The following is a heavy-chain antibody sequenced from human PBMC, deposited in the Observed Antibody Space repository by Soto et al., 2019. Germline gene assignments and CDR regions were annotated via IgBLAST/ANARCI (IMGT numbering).Heavy chain of an antibody. CDR2: IYYSGST. V-gene: IGHV4-59*01. J-gene: IGHJ5*02. CDR1: GGSISSYY. Sequence: SETLSLTCTVSGGSISSYYWSWIRQPPGKGLEWIGYIYYSGSTNYNPSLKSRVTISVDTSKNQFSLKLSSVTAADTAVYYCARDMTYYYGSGSYSNWFDPWGQGTLVTVSS. D-gene: IGHD3-10*01. CDR3: ARDMTYYYGSGSYSNWFDP.